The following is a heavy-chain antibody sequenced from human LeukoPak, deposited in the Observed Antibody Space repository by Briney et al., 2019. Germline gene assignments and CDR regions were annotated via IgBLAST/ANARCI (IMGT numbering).Heavy chain of an antibody. J-gene: IGHJ3*02. CDR2: IYYSGST. Sequence: PSQTLSLTCTVSGGSISSGGYYWSWIRQHPGKGLEWIGYIYYSGSTYYNPSLESRVTMSVDTSKNQFSLKLTSVTAADTAVYYCAREGSISGDAFDIWGQGTMVAVSS. V-gene: IGHV4-31*03. CDR3: AREGSISGDAFDI. CDR1: GGSISSGGYY. D-gene: IGHD2-21*01.